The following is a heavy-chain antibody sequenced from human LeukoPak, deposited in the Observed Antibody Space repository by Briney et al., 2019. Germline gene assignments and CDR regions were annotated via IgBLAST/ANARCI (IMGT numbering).Heavy chain of an antibody. V-gene: IGHV1-2*02. CDR2: INPNRGAT. J-gene: IGHJ4*02. Sequence: ASVKVSCKAPGYTFTDHYIHWVRQAPGQGLEWMGWINPNRGATNYAQKFQGRLTMTRDTSITTAYMELSRLTSDDTAIYYCARENMDSNSFDYWGQETLVTVSS. CDR3: ARENMDSNSFDY. CDR1: GYTFTDHY. D-gene: IGHD3/OR15-3a*01.